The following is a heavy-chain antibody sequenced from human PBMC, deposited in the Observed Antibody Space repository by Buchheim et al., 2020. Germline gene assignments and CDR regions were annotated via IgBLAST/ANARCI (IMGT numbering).Heavy chain of an antibody. J-gene: IGHJ6*02. Sequence: QVQLVESGGGVVQPGRSLRLSCAASGFTFSSYAMHWVRQAPGKGLEWVAVISYDGSNKYYADSVKGRFTISRDNSKHTLYLQMNSLRAEDTAVYYCARDLLVPYYYGMDVWGQGTT. CDR1: GFTFSSYA. D-gene: IGHD2-8*02. CDR2: ISYDGSNK. CDR3: ARDLLVPYYYGMDV. V-gene: IGHV3-30-3*01.